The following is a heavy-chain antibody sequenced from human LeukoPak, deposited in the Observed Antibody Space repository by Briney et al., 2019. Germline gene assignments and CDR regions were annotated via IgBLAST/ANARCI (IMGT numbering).Heavy chain of an antibody. D-gene: IGHD4-17*01. CDR2: ISASGGST. CDR3: AKEHYGDYVLPSMDV. CDR1: GFTFSSYA. V-gene: IGHV3-23*01. J-gene: IGHJ6*02. Sequence: GGSLRLSCTASGFTFSSYAMNWVRQAPGKGLEWVSAISASGGSTYYADSVKGRFTISRDNSKNTLYLQMNSLRAEDTAVYYCAKEHYGDYVLPSMDVWGQGTTVTVSS.